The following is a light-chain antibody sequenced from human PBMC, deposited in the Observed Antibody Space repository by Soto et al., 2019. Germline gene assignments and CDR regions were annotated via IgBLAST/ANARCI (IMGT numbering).Light chain of an antibody. J-gene: IGKJ2*01. CDR3: QQYGSSPPYT. CDR2: GPS. CDR1: QSVNNNY. V-gene: IGKV3-20*01. Sequence: EVVLTQSPGTLPLSPGERATLSCRASQSVNNNYLAWYQQKPGQSPKHLIFGPSNRATGIPDRFSGSGSGTDFTLTISSLEPEDFAVYYCQQYGSSPPYTFGQGTKLEIK.